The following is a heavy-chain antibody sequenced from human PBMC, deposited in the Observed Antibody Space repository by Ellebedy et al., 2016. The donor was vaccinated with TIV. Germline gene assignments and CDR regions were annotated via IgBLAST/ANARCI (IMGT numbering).Heavy chain of an antibody. CDR2: MTPNSGNT. CDR3: ARGITMVRGVTLGY. V-gene: IGHV1-8*01. Sequence: AASVKVSCKASGYTFISYDINWVRQATGQGLEWMGWMTPNSGNTGYAQKFQGRVTMTRNTSISTAYMELSSLRSEDTAVYYCARGITMVRGVTLGYWGQGSLVTVSS. J-gene: IGHJ4*02. CDR1: GYTFISYD. D-gene: IGHD3-10*01.